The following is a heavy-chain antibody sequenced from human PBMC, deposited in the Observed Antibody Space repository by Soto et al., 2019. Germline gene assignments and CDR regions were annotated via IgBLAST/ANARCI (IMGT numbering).Heavy chain of an antibody. CDR1: GGTFISYA. CDR3: ARVEGYYDILTGYLPYYYGMDV. D-gene: IGHD3-9*01. V-gene: IGHV1-69*06. CDR2: IIPIFGTA. Sequence: QVQLVQSGAEVKKPGSSVKVSCKASGGTFISYAISWVRQAPGQGLEWMGGIIPIFGTANYAQKFQGRVTITADKSTSTAYMELSSLRSEDTAVYYCARVEGYYDILTGYLPYYYGMDVWGQGTTVTVSS. J-gene: IGHJ6*02.